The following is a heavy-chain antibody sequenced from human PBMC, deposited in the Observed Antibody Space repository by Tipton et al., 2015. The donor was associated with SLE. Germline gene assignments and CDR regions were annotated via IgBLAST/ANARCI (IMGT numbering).Heavy chain of an antibody. CDR1: GGSISSYTYF. Sequence: TLSLTCTVSGGSISSYTYFWSWIRPPAGKGMAWIGHLYTSGSTNDNPSRKSRVTISVDTSKTQFSLNLTSVTATDTAVYYCARGRIAHDDFDIWGQGTMVTVSS. J-gene: IGHJ3*02. V-gene: IGHV4-61*09. D-gene: IGHD2-15*01. CDR2: LYTSGST. CDR3: ARGRIAHDDFDI.